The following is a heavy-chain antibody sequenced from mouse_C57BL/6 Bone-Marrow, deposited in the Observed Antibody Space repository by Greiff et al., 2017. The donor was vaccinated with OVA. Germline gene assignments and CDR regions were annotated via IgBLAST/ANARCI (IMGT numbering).Heavy chain of an antibody. CDR3: ARALREDYAMDY. CDR1: GYAFSSSW. J-gene: IGHJ4*01. CDR2: ICPGDGDT. D-gene: IGHD3-2*02. Sequence: QVQLQQSGPELVKPGASVKISCKASGYAFSSSWMNWVKQRPGKGLEWIGRICPGDGDTNYNGKFKGKATLTADKSSSTAYMQLSSLTSEDSAVYFCARALREDYAMDYWGQGTSVTVSS. V-gene: IGHV1-82*01.